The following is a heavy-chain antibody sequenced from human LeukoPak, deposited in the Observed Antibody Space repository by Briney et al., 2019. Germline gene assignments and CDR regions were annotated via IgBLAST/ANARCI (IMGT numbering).Heavy chain of an antibody. V-gene: IGHV3-30*03. CDR2: ISYDGSNK. J-gene: IGHJ4*02. Sequence: GGSLRLSCAASGFTFSRYGMHWVRQAPGKGLEWAAVISYDGSNKYYADSVKCRFTISRDNSKTTLYLQMNSLRAEDTAVYYCARGRYYGSGSYYKGPYWGQGTLVTVSS. D-gene: IGHD3-10*01. CDR1: GFTFSRYG. CDR3: ARGRYYGSGSYYKGPY.